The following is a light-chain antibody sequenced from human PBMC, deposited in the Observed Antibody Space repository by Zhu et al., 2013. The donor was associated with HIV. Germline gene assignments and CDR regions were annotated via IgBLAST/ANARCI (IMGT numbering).Light chain of an antibody. CDR2: GAS. J-gene: IGKJ4*01. CDR1: QSVSSN. CDR3: QQYKFWPPGT. V-gene: IGKV3-15*01. Sequence: EIVLTQSPGTLSVSPGERATLSCRASQSVSSNLAWYQQKPGQAPRLLIYGASTRAPGIPAKFSGRGSGTDFTLTITSLQSEDFAVYICQQYKFWPPGTFGGGTKVDI.